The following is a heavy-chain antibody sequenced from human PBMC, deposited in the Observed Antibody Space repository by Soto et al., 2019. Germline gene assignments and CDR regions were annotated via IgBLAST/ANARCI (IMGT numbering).Heavy chain of an antibody. CDR3: ARVDYYGSGSYQSNYYGMDV. CDR2: IKQDGSEK. D-gene: IGHD3-10*01. Sequence: GSLRLSCAASGFTFSSYWMSWVRQAPGKGLEWVANIKQDGSEKYYADSVKGRFTISRDNAKNSLYLQMNSLRAEDTAVYYCARVDYYGSGSYQSNYYGMDVWDQGTTVTVSS. V-gene: IGHV3-7*03. J-gene: IGHJ6*02. CDR1: GFTFSSYW.